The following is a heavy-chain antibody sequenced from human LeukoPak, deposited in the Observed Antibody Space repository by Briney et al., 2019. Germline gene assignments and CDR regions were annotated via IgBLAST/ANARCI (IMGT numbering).Heavy chain of an antibody. D-gene: IGHD3-16*02. J-gene: IGHJ4*02. Sequence: GGSLRLSCAASGFTFGSPWIHWVRQAPGKGLVWVSRINSDGSATAYADSVKGRFTISRDNAENTLYLQMNSLRAEDTAVYYCARGTAGYHISYFDYWGQGTLVTVSS. V-gene: IGHV3-74*01. CDR3: ARGTAGYHISYFDY. CDR1: GFTFGSPW. CDR2: INSDGSAT.